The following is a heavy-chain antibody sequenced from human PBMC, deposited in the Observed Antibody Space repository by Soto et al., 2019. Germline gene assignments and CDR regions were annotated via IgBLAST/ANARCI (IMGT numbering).Heavy chain of an antibody. D-gene: IGHD2-15*01. J-gene: IGHJ4*02. CDR2: IWSDGTKK. Sequence: QVYLVESGGGVVQPGRSLRLSCAASAFPFSNYGMHWARQAPGKGLEWVAVIWSDGTKKDYADSVRGRFTISRDNSKKILYLKMNSLRAEDTAVYYCGGGTSYLDYVGQGTQVIVSS. CDR3: GGGTSYLDY. CDR1: AFPFSNYG. V-gene: IGHV3-33*03.